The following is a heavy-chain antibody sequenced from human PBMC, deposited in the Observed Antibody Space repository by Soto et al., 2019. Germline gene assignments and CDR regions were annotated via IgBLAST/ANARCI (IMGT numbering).Heavy chain of an antibody. V-gene: IGHV3-11*01. Sequence: LRLSCAASGFPFSDYYMGWIRQAPGKGLEWVSHITNSGSTKYYADSVKGRFTISRDNAKNSLFLQMNSLRAEDTAVYYCARTLAARFDYWGQGTPVTVPQ. CDR2: ITNSGSTK. CDR1: GFPFSDYY. D-gene: IGHD6-6*01. CDR3: ARTLAARFDY. J-gene: IGHJ4*02.